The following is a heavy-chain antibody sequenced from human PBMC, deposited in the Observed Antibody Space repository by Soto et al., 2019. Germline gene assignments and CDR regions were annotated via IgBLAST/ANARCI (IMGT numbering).Heavy chain of an antibody. CDR2: IGPDGSST. Sequence: PGGSLRLSCAASGFTFSSHWMHWVRQAPGKGLEWVSHIGPDGSSTRDADSMQGRFTISRDNARNTLYLQMNSLRNDDTAVYYCARDYNWSYDYWGQGILVTVSS. J-gene: IGHJ4*02. CDR1: GFTFSSHW. V-gene: IGHV3-74*01. D-gene: IGHD1-1*01. CDR3: ARDYNWSYDY.